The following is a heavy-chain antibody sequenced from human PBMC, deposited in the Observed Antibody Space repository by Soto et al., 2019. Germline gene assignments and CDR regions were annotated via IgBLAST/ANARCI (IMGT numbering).Heavy chain of an antibody. D-gene: IGHD1-26*01. CDR3: ARGRPVGEALRWFGP. Sequence: GASVKVSCKASGYTFTHYAIHWVRQAPGQRPEWMGWINADTGNTRYSQEFQVRVSITRDTSASSVYLELTSLTSEDTAIYFCARGRPVGEALRWFGPWGQGTLVTVSS. CDR1: GYTFTHYA. V-gene: IGHV1-3*01. J-gene: IGHJ5*02. CDR2: INADTGNT.